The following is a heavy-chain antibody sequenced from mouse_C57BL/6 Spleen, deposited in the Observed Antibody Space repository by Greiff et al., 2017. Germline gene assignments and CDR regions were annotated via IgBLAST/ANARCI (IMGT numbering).Heavy chain of an antibody. J-gene: IGHJ2*01. Sequence: VQLKESVAELVRPGASVKLSCTASGFNIKNTYMHWVKQRPEQGLEWIGRIDPANGNTKYAPKFQGKATITADTSSNTAYLQLSSLTSEDTAIYYCARDWITTVVAFDYWGQGTTLTVSS. V-gene: IGHV14-3*01. CDR3: ARDWITTVVAFDY. CDR2: IDPANGNT. CDR1: GFNIKNTY. D-gene: IGHD1-1*01.